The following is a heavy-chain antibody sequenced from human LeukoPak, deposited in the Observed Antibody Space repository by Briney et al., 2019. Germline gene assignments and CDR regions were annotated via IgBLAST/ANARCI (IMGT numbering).Heavy chain of an antibody. CDR2: ISNDGDT. CDR3: AGDKTTGGWYEFDY. CDR1: GFTVSSNY. D-gene: IGHD6-19*01. J-gene: IGHJ4*02. V-gene: IGHV3-53*01. Sequence: GGSLRLSCAASGFTVSSNYMSWVRQGPGKGLECVSVISNDGDTYYADSVKGRFTISRDTSKNTVSLQMNSLRAEDTAVYCCAGDKTTGGWYEFDYWGQGTLVTVSS.